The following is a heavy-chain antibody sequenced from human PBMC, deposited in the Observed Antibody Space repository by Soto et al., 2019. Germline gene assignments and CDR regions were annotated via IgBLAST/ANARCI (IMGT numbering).Heavy chain of an antibody. CDR3: AKEGTGAFWKTFQH. V-gene: IGHV3-7*03. CDR1: GFTFSSYW. CDR2: VRQDGSQK. J-gene: IGHJ1*01. D-gene: IGHD3-3*01. Sequence: GGSLRLSCEASGFTFSSYWMSWVRQAPGKGLEWVANVRQDGSQKYLVDSVKGRFTISRDNSKNTVYLQMNGLRAEDTAIYYCAKEGTGAFWKTFQHWGQGTLVTVSS.